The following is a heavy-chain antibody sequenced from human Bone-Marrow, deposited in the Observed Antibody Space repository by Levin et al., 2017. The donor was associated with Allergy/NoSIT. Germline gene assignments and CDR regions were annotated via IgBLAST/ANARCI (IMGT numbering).Heavy chain of an antibody. D-gene: IGHD3-10*01. V-gene: IGHV4-61*02. CDR3: ARSPMVRGVGNYYYYMDV. CDR2: LYTSGNT. CDR1: GGSISSGFYY. Sequence: LRLSCTVSGGSISSGFYYWSWIRQPAGKRLEWVGRLYTSGNTNYNPSLKNRVTISIDTSKNQFSLKLSSVTAADTAVYYCARSPMVRGVGNYYYYMDVWGKGTTVTVSS. J-gene: IGHJ6*03.